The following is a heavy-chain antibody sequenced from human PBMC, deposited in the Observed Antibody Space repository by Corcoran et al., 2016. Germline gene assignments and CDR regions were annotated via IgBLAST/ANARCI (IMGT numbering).Heavy chain of an antibody. D-gene: IGHD3-10*01. CDR3: GTNGYYYGSGIYYKDY. CDR1: GFTVSSNY. CDR2: IYSGGST. J-gene: IGHJ4*02. V-gene: IGHV3-53*01. Sequence: EVQLVESGGGLIQPGGSLRLSCAASGFTVSSNYMSWVRQAPGKGLEWVSVIYSGGSTYYADSVKARLTISRDNSKNTLYLQMNSLRAEYTAVYYWGTNGYYYGSGIYYKDYWGQGTLVTVSS.